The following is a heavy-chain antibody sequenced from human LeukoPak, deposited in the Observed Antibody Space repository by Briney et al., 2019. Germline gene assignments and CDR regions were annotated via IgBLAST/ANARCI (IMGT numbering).Heavy chain of an antibody. J-gene: IGHJ4*02. D-gene: IGHD6-13*01. Sequence: SETLSLTCTVSGGSISSSSYYWGWIRQPPGKGLEWIGSIYYSGSTYYNPSLKSRVTISVDTSKNQFSLKLSSVTAADTAVYYCARGTERYSSSWYDYWGQGTLVTVSS. V-gene: IGHV4-39*07. CDR3: ARGTERYSSSWYDY. CDR2: IYYSGST. CDR1: GGSISSSSYY.